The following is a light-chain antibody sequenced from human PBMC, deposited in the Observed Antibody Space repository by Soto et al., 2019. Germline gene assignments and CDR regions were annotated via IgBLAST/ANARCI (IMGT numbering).Light chain of an antibody. CDR3: QQRSSWPGIT. J-gene: IGKJ5*01. CDR1: QSVSSH. Sequence: EIVLTQSPATLSLSPGERATLSCRASQSVSSHFAWYQQKPGQAPRLLIYDASNRATGIPARFSGRGSGTDFTLTISSLEPEDFAVYYCQQRSSWPGITFGQGTRLEIK. V-gene: IGKV3-11*01. CDR2: DAS.